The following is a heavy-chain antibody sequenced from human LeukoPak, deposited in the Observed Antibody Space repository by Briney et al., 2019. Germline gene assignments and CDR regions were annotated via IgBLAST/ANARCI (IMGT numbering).Heavy chain of an antibody. CDR2: IYTSGST. CDR1: GGSISSYY. V-gene: IGHV4-4*07. Sequence: PSETLSLTCTVSGGSISSYYWSWIRQPAGKGLEWIGRIYTSGSTNYNPSLKSRVTMSVGTSKNQFSLKLSSVTAADTAVYYCARVAGYCSSTSCSSVWFDPWGQGTLVTVSS. CDR3: ARVAGYCSSTSCSSVWFDP. J-gene: IGHJ5*02. D-gene: IGHD2-2*01.